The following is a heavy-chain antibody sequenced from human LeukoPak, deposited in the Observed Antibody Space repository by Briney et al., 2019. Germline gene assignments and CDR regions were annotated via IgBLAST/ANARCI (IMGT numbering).Heavy chain of an antibody. CDR2: INSDGSST. CDR3: ARGPPVVVTQGPNWFDP. D-gene: IGHD3-22*01. V-gene: IGHV3-74*01. CDR1: GFTFSSYW. J-gene: IGHJ5*02. Sequence: PGGSLRLSCAASGFTFSSYWMHGVRQAPGKGLVWVSRINSDGSSTSYADSVKGRFTISRDNAKNTLYLQMNSLRAEDTAVYYCARGPPVVVTQGPNWFDPWGQGTLVTVSS.